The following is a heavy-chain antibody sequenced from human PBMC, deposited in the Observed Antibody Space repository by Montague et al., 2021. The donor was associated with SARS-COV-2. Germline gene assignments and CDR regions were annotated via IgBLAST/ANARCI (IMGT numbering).Heavy chain of an antibody. V-gene: IGHV4-39*01. Sequence: SETLSLTCGVSGGSINSYYWGWIRQPPGKGLEWIGSIYYSGSTYYNPSLKSRVTISVDTSKNQFSLKLSSVTAADTAVYYCASPTYYYDSSGSGAFDIWGQGTMVTVSS. D-gene: IGHD3-22*01. J-gene: IGHJ3*02. CDR3: ASPTYYYDSSGSGAFDI. CDR2: IYYSGST. CDR1: GGSINSYY.